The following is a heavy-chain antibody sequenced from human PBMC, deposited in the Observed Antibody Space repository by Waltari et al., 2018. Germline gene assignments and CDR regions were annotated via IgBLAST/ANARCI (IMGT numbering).Heavy chain of an antibody. D-gene: IGHD6-6*01. CDR1: GFTFSSYA. J-gene: IGHJ2*01. Sequence: EVQLLESGGGLVQPGGSLGLPVAASGFTFSSYAMSWVRQAPGKGLEWVSAISGSGGSTYYADSVKGRFTISRDNSKNTLYLQMNSLRAEDTAVYYCAREKPRIAARPTGWYFDLWGRGTLVTVSS. CDR2: ISGSGGST. V-gene: IGHV3-23*01. CDR3: AREKPRIAARPTGWYFDL.